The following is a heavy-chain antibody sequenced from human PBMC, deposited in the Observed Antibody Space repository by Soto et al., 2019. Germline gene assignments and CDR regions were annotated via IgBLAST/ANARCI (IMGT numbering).Heavy chain of an antibody. Sequence: SETLSLTCAVYGGSFSGYYWSWIRQPPGKGLEWIGEINHSGSTNYNPSLKSRVTISVDTPKNQFSLKLSSVTAADTAVYYCATPRIPGYHGMDVWGQGTTVT. CDR1: GGSFSGYY. CDR3: ATPRIPGYHGMDV. D-gene: IGHD2-2*01. V-gene: IGHV4-34*01. CDR2: INHSGST. J-gene: IGHJ6*02.